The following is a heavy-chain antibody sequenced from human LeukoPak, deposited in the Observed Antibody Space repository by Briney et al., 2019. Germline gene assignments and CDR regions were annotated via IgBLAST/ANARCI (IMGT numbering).Heavy chain of an antibody. CDR1: RFSFSTYA. V-gene: IGHV3-23*01. J-gene: IGHJ4*02. Sequence: GGSLRLSCSASRFSFSTYAMSWVRQAPGKGLEWVSAIGASGGTTFYANSVKGRFTISRDNSKNALFLQMNSLRAEDTAIYYCVKGGFTYYDDWGQGTLVTVSS. D-gene: IGHD3-22*01. CDR2: IGASGGTT. CDR3: VKGGFTYYDD.